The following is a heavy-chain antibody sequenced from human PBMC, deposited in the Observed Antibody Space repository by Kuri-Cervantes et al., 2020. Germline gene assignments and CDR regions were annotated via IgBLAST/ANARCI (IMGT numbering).Heavy chain of an antibody. CDR3: ARDGTYYYDSSGYYNSYYYYYGMDV. CDR1: GGTFSSYA. J-gene: IGHJ6*02. D-gene: IGHD3-22*01. Sequence: SSVKVSCKASGGTFSSYAISWVRQAPGQGLEWMGGIIPIFGTANYAQKFQGRVTITADESTSTAYMELSSLRSEDTAVYYCARDGTYYYDSSGYYNSYYYYYGMDVWGQGTMVTVS. V-gene: IGHV1-69*13. CDR2: IIPIFGTA.